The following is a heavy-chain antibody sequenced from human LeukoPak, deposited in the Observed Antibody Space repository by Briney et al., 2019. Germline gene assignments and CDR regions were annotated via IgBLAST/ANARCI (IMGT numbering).Heavy chain of an antibody. V-gene: IGHV4-61*02. D-gene: IGHD3-22*01. CDR3: ASEAIGYYYAMDV. Sequence: SETLSLTCTVSGGSISSGSYYWSWIRQPAGKGLEWIGRIYTSGSTNYNPSLKSRVTISVDTSKNQFSLKLSSVTAADTAVYYCASEAIGYYYAMDVWGQGTTVTVSS. CDR2: IYTSGST. J-gene: IGHJ6*02. CDR1: GGSISSGSYY.